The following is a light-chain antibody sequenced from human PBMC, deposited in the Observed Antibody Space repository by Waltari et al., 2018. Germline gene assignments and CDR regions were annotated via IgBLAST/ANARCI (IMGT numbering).Light chain of an antibody. J-gene: IGKJ1*01. CDR3: QKTYGDPL. V-gene: IGKV1-39*01. Sequence: DIQMTQSPSSLSASVGDRVTITCRASQTINRYLNWYQQKPGTAPKLLIHGGSNLESGVPSRFIGSGSGTDFTLTISSLQPDDFATYYCQKTYGDPLFGPGTKVEIK. CDR1: QTINRY. CDR2: GGS.